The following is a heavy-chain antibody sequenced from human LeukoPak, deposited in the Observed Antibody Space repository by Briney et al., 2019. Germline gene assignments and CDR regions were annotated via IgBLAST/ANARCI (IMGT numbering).Heavy chain of an antibody. CDR2: TWYGGSNK. V-gene: IGHV3-30*18. CDR1: GFTFSSYG. J-gene: IGHJ6*03. CDR3: AKAPYYYYYMDV. Sequence: PGRSLRLSCAASGFTFSSYGMHWVRQAPGKGLEWVAVTWYGGSNKYYADSVKGRFTTSRDNSKNTLYLQMNSLRAEDTAVYYCAKAPYYYYYMDVWGKGTTVTVSS.